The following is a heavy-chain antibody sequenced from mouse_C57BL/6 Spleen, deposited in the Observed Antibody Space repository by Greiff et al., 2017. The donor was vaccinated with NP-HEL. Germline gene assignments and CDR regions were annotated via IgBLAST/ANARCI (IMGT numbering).Heavy chain of an antibody. V-gene: IGHV1-64*01. CDR3: ARDGYDVHWYFDV. J-gene: IGHJ1*03. Sequence: QVQLKESGAELARPGASVKLSCKASGYTFTSYWMHWVKQRPGQGLEWIGMIHPNSGSTNYNEKFKSKATLTVDKSSSTAYMQLSSLTSEDSAVYYCARDGYDVHWYFDVWGTGTTVTVSS. CDR1: GYTFTSYW. CDR2: IHPNSGST. D-gene: IGHD2-2*01.